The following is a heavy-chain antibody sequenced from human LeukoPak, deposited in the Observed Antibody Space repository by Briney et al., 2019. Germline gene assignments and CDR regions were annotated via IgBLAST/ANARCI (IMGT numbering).Heavy chain of an antibody. CDR1: GGSVSSYY. CDR3: ARGFMVRGVRAGMDV. V-gene: IGHV4-39*07. CDR2: IYYSGST. Sequence: SETLSLTCTVSGGSVSSYYWGWIRQPPGKGLEWIGSIYYSGSTYYNPSLKSRVTISVDTSKNQFSLKLSSVTAADTAVYYCARGFMVRGVRAGMDVWGQGTTVTVSS. J-gene: IGHJ6*02. D-gene: IGHD3-10*01.